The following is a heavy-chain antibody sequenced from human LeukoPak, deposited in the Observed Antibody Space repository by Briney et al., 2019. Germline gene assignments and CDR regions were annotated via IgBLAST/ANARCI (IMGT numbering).Heavy chain of an antibody. CDR3: ARTLGYCSSTSCYGPYYYGMDV. V-gene: IGHV3-30-3*01. J-gene: IGHJ6*02. CDR1: GFTFSSYA. D-gene: IGHD2-2*01. Sequence: PGRSLRLSCAASGFTFSSYAMHWVRQAPGKGLEWVAVISYDGSNKYYADSVKGRFTISRDNSKNTLYLQMNSLRAEDTAVYYWARTLGYCSSTSCYGPYYYGMDVWGQGTTVTVSS. CDR2: ISYDGSNK.